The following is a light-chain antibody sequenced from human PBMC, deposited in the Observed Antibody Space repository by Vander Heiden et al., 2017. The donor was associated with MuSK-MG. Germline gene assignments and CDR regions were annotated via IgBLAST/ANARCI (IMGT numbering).Light chain of an antibody. J-gene: IGKJ1*01. CDR2: LGS. V-gene: IGKV2-28*01. CDR3: RQGLQTPRT. Sequence: DIVVTQSPLSLPVTPGEPASTSCRSSQSLLHTNGYNYLDWYLQKPGQPPQLLIYLGSNRASGVPDRFSGSGSGTDFTLKISRVEAEDVGVYYCRQGLQTPRTFGQGTKVEVK. CDR1: QSLLHTNGYNY.